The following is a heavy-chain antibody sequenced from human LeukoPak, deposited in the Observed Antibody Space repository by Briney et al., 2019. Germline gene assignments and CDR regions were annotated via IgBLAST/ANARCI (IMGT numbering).Heavy chain of an antibody. CDR2: IKSKTDGGTT. J-gene: IGHJ5*02. CDR3: TTVPVTTVTTSWFDP. D-gene: IGHD4-11*01. Sequence: GGSLRLSWAASGFTFSNAWLSWVRQAPGKGLEWVGRIKSKTDGGTTDYAAPVKGRFTISRDDSKNTLYLQMNSLKTEDTAVYYCTTVPVTTVTTSWFDPWGQGTLVTVSS. V-gene: IGHV3-15*01. CDR1: GFTFSNAW.